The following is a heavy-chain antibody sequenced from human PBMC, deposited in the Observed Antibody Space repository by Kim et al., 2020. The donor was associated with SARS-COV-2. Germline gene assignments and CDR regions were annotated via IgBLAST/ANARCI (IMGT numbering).Heavy chain of an antibody. D-gene: IGHD5-12*01. V-gene: IGHV3-33*01. J-gene: IGHJ4*02. Sequence: GGSLRLSCAASGFTFSSYGMHWVRQAPGKGLEWVAVIWYDGSNKYYADSVKGRFTISRDNSKNTLYLQMNSLRAEDTAVYYCARDRNGYPVDYWGQGTLVTVSS. CDR2: IWYDGSNK. CDR3: ARDRNGYPVDY. CDR1: GFTFSSYG.